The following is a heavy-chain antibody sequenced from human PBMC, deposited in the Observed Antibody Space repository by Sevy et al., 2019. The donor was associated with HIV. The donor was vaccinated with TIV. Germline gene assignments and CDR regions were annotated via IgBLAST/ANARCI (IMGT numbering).Heavy chain of an antibody. D-gene: IGHD1-20*01. CDR3: ARAHGPSITYYYYYGMDV. CDR1: GGSFNNYY. J-gene: IGHJ6*02. V-gene: IGHV4-34*01. CDR2: IDHSGRV. Sequence: SETLSLTCAVYGGSFNNYYWSWIRQPPGKGLECIGEIDHSGRVNYNPSLKSRVSISIHTSKKQFSLKLSSVTAADTAVYYCARAHGPSITYYYYYGMDVWGQGTTVTVSS.